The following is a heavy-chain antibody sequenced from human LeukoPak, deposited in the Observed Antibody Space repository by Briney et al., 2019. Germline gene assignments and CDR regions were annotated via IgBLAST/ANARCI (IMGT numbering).Heavy chain of an antibody. Sequence: GGSLRLSCAASGFTFSSYWMHWVRQAPGKGLEWVSGINWNSGSTGYADSVKGRFTTSRDNAKNTLYLQMNSLRAEDTALYYCGRVWDWGSGNYFDYWGQGTLVTVSS. V-gene: IGHV3-20*04. J-gene: IGHJ4*02. CDR3: GRVWDWGSGNYFDY. CDR2: INWNSGST. CDR1: GFTFSSYW. D-gene: IGHD7-27*01.